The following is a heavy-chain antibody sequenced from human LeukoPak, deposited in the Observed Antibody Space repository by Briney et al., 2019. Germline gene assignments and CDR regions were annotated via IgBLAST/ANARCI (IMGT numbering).Heavy chain of an antibody. CDR3: ARGKTYYDISKDAFDI. J-gene: IGHJ3*02. Sequence: PSETLSLTCTVSSGSISSYYWSWIRQPPGKGLEWIGYIYYSGSTNYNPSLKSRVTISVDTSKNQFSLKLSSVTAADTAVYYCARGKTYYDISKDAFDIWGQGTKVTVSS. D-gene: IGHD3-22*01. CDR2: IYYSGST. V-gene: IGHV4-59*01. CDR1: SGSISSYY.